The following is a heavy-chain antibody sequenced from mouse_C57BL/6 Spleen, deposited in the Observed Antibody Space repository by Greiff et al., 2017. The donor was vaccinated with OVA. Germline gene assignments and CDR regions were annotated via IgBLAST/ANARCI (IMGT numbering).Heavy chain of an antibody. Sequence: QVQLQQSGAELARPGASVKMSCKASGYTFTSYTMHWVKQRPGQGLEWIGYINPSSGYTKYNQKFKDKATLTADKSSSTAYMQLSSLTSEDSAVYYCARSRGYYVDAMDYWGQGTSVTVSS. D-gene: IGHD2-3*01. CDR2: INPSSGYT. V-gene: IGHV1-4*01. J-gene: IGHJ4*01. CDR1: GYTFTSYT. CDR3: ARSRGYYVDAMDY.